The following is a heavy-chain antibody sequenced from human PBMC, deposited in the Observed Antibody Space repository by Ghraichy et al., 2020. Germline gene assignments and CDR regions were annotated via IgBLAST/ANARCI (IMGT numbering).Heavy chain of an antibody. CDR1: GGTFSSYA. CDR2: IIPILGIA. CDR3: ARERDQGVVVPAAIDY. V-gene: IGHV1-69*04. D-gene: IGHD2-2*01. J-gene: IGHJ4*02. Sequence: SVKVSFKASGGTFSSYAISWVRQAPGQGLEWMGRIIPILGIANYAQKFQGRVTITADKSTSTAYMELSSLRSEDTAVYYCARERDQGVVVPAAIDYWGQGTLVTVSS.